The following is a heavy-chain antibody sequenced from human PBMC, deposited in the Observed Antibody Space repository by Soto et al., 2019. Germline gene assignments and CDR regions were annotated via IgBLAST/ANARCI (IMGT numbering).Heavy chain of an antibody. V-gene: IGHV1-18*01. D-gene: IGHD4-17*01. CDR1: GYTFTSYG. Sequence: ASVKVSCKASGYTFTSYGISWVRQAPGQGLEWMGWISAYNGNTNYAQKLQGRVTMTTDTSTSTAYMELRSLRSDDTAVYYCARDRDDYGDYLIPFDYWGQGTLVTVSS. CDR2: ISAYNGNT. CDR3: ARDRDDYGDYLIPFDY. J-gene: IGHJ4*02.